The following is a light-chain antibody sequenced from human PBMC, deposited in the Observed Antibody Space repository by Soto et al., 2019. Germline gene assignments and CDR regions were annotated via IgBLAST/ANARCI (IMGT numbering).Light chain of an antibody. CDR1: SSDVGAYNY. CDR2: DVS. Sequence: QSALTQPASVSGSPGQSITISCTGTSSDVGAYNYVSWYQHHPGKAPKLMIYDVSNRPSGVSNRFSGSKSGNTASLTISGLQAEDEADYYCSSYTSSSTSRVFGGGTKLTVL. J-gene: IGLJ3*02. V-gene: IGLV2-14*03. CDR3: SSYTSSSTSRV.